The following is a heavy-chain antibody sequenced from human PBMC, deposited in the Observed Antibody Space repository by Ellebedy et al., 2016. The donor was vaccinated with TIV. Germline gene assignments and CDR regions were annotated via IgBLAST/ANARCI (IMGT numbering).Heavy chain of an antibody. CDR1: GFTFGTYA. CDR2: ISGDASRT. Sequence: GGSLRLXCAASGFTFGTYATSCVRQAPGKGLGWVLAISGDASRTYYVDSVKGRFTISRDNSKNTLYLQMNGLRDDDTAIYYCAKDGPYYDVLTAYASWGQGTLVTVSS. V-gene: IGHV3-23*01. CDR3: AKDGPYYDVLTAYAS. J-gene: IGHJ4*02. D-gene: IGHD3-9*01.